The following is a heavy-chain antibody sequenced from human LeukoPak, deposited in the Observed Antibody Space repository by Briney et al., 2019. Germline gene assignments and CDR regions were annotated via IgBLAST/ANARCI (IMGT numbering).Heavy chain of an antibody. CDR3: ARDLPHYYGSGSYSNYYYYGMDV. CDR2: ISYDGSNK. Sequence: GGSLRLSCAASGFTFSSYAMHWVRQAPGKGLEWVAVISYDGSNKHYADSVKGRFTISRDNSKNTLYLQMNSLRAEDTAVYYCARDLPHYYGSGSYSNYYYYGMDVWGKGTTVTVSS. V-gene: IGHV3-30*04. D-gene: IGHD3-10*01. CDR1: GFTFSSYA. J-gene: IGHJ6*04.